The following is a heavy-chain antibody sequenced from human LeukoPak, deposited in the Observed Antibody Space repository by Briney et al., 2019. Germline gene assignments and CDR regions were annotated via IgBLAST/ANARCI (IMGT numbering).Heavy chain of an antibody. J-gene: IGHJ5*02. Sequence: PGGSLRLSCAASGFTFSSYAMSWVRQAPGRGLEWVSAISGNGRSTYYADSVKGRFTISRDNSKNTLYLQMNSLRAEDTAVYHCAKSVEGYDFWSPWFDPWGQGTLVTVSS. D-gene: IGHD3-3*01. CDR3: AKSVEGYDFWSPWFDP. V-gene: IGHV3-23*01. CDR1: GFTFSSYA. CDR2: ISGNGRST.